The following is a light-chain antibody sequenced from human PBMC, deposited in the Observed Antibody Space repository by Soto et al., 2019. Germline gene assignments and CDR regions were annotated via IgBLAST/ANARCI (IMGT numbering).Light chain of an antibody. CDR1: HGISSY. CDR2: AAS. J-gene: IGKJ5*01. CDR3: QQYYSYLIT. Sequence: AIRMTQSPSSLSASTGDRVTITCRASHGISSYLAWYQQKPGKAPKLLIYAASTLQSGVPSRFSGSGSGTDFTLTISCLQSEDFATYYCQQYYSYLITFGQGTRL. V-gene: IGKV1-8*01.